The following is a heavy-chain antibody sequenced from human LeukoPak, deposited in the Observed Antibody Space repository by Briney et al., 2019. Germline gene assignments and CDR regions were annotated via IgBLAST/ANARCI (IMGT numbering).Heavy chain of an antibody. CDR1: GFTFSSYS. J-gene: IGHJ4*02. V-gene: IGHV3-21*01. CDR2: ISSSSSYI. CDR3: ARVAAARLWGDFDH. Sequence: PGRSLRLSCAASGFTFSSYSMNWVRQAPGKGLEWVSSISSSSSYIYYADSVKGRFTISRDNAKNSLYLQMNSLRAEDTAVYYCARVAAARLWGDFDHWGQGTLVTVSS. D-gene: IGHD6-6*01.